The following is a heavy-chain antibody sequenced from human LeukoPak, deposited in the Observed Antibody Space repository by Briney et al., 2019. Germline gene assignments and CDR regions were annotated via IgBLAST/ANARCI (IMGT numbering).Heavy chain of an antibody. D-gene: IGHD3/OR15-3a*01. CDR2: IYRGGNT. CDR3: ARSGLTGRGNGLDV. V-gene: IGHV3-53*01. Sequence: GGSLRLSCAASGFTVSSNYMTWVRQAPGKGLEWVSVIYRGGNTYYADSVKGRFTISRDNSKNTLYLQMNSLRADDTAVYYCARSGLTGRGNGLDVWGQGTTVTVSS. J-gene: IGHJ6*02. CDR1: GFTVSSNY.